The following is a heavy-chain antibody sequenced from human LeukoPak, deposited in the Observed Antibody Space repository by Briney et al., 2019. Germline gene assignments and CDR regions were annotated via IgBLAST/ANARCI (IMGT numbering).Heavy chain of an antibody. Sequence: SETLSLTCAVYGGSFSGYYWSWIRQPPGKGLEWIGEINHSGSTNYNPSLKSRVTISVDTSKNQFSLKLSSVTAADTAVYYCARDRGYVWGSYRTTYYYGMDVWDQGTTVTVSS. CDR2: INHSGST. D-gene: IGHD3-16*02. V-gene: IGHV4-34*01. J-gene: IGHJ6*02. CDR1: GGSFSGYY. CDR3: ARDRGYVWGSYRTTYYYGMDV.